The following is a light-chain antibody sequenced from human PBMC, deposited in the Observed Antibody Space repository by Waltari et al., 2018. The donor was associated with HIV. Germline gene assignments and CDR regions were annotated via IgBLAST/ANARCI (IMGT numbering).Light chain of an antibody. CDR3: QQYGSSPRT. V-gene: IGKV3-20*01. CDR1: QRVSSSY. Sequence: ELVLTQSPGTLSLSQGERATLSCRASQRVSSSYLAWYQQKPGQAPRLLIYGASSRATGIPDRFSGSGSGTDFTLTISRLEPEDFAVYYCQQYGSSPRTFGQGTKVEIK. J-gene: IGKJ1*01. CDR2: GAS.